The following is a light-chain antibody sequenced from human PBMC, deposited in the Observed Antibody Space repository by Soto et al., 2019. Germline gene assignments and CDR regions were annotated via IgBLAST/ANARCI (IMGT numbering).Light chain of an antibody. J-gene: IGKJ4*01. CDR2: AAS. CDR1: QSISTY. Sequence: DIQMTQSPSSLSASVGDRVTIACRASQSISTYLNWYQQKPGKAPKLLIYAASSLQSGVPSRFSGNGSGTDFTLTISSLQPEDFATYYCQQLESYPSTFGGGTKVDIK. CDR3: QQLESYPST. V-gene: IGKV1-39*01.